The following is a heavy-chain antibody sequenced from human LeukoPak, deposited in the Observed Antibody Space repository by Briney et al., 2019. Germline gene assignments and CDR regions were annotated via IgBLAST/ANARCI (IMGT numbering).Heavy chain of an antibody. Sequence: PGGSLRLSCAASGVTFSSYAMYWVRQAPGNGLEWVSTISGSGGSTYYADSVKGGFTISRDNYKNMLYLQMNGMTAENTAVYYCAKGGLRGDFDYWGQGTLVTVSS. CDR3: AKGGLRGDFDY. V-gene: IGHV3-23*01. CDR1: GVTFSSYA. D-gene: IGHD4-17*01. CDR2: ISGSGGST. J-gene: IGHJ4*02.